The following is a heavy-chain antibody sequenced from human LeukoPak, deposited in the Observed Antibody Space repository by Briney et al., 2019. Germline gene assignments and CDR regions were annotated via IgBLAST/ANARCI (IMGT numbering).Heavy chain of an antibody. CDR3: AKDKRGSGSYYDY. Sequence: GGSLRLSCAASGFTFRSCGMHWVRQAPGKGLEWVAFIRSDGNIKYYADSVKGRFTISRDNSKNTLYLQMNSLRAEDTALYYCAKDKRGSGSYYDYWGQGTLVTVSS. V-gene: IGHV3-30*02. D-gene: IGHD3-10*01. J-gene: IGHJ4*02. CDR2: IRSDGNIK. CDR1: GFTFRSCG.